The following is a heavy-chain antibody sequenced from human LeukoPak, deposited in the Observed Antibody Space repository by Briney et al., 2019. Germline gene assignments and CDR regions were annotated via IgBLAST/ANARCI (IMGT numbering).Heavy chain of an antibody. CDR1: GGTFSNYA. Sequence: SVTVSCKASGGTFSNYAFSWVRQAPGQGLEWMGGIIPIFRTTNYAEQFQGRVTITTDESTNTAYLDLSSLRSEDTAVYYCAKDDGSATMGFDSWGQGTLVSVSS. D-gene: IGHD1-26*01. CDR2: IIPIFRTT. J-gene: IGHJ5*01. CDR3: AKDDGSATMGFDS. V-gene: IGHV1-69*05.